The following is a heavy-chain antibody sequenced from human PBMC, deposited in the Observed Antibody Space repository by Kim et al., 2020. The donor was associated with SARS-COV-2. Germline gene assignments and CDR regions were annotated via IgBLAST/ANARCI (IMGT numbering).Heavy chain of an antibody. V-gene: IGHV3-30-3*01. Sequence: GGSLRLSCAASGFTFSSYAMHWVRQAPGKGLEWVAVISYDGSNKYYADSVKGRFTISRDNSKNTLYLQMNSLRAEDTAVYYCASPSPTQYSSSWYGMDV. D-gene: IGHD6-13*01. CDR2: ISYDGSNK. CDR1: GFTFSSYA. J-gene: IGHJ6*01. CDR3: ASPSPTQYSSSWYGMDV.